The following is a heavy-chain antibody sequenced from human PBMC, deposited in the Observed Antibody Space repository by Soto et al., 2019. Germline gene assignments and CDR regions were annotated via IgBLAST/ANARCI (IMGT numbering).Heavy chain of an antibody. CDR2: ISGSGGGGNT. Sequence: GGSLRLSCAASGFFYGIYAMHWVRQAPGKGPEWVSGISGSGGGGNTYSADSVKGRFTISRDNSKSTVFLHMNSLRAEDTAVYYCARDDSEYSSSSVWNYYYYGMDVWGQGTTVTGSS. CDR3: ARDDSEYSSSSVWNYYYYGMDV. J-gene: IGHJ6*02. V-gene: IGHV3-23*01. CDR1: GFFYGIYA. D-gene: IGHD6-6*01.